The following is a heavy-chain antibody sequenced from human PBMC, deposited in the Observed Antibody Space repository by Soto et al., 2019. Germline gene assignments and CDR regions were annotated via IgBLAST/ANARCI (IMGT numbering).Heavy chain of an antibody. CDR1: GYTFTGYY. J-gene: IGHJ3*02. CDR3: ARERGDCSGGSCYSKGSRGAFDI. D-gene: IGHD2-15*01. V-gene: IGHV1-2*02. CDR2: INPNSGGT. Sequence: ASVKVSCKASGYTFTGYYMHWVRQAPGQGLEWMGWINPNSGGTNYAQKFQGRVTMTRDTSISTAYMELSRLRSDDTAVYYCARERGDCSGGSCYSKGSRGAFDIWGQGTMVTVSS.